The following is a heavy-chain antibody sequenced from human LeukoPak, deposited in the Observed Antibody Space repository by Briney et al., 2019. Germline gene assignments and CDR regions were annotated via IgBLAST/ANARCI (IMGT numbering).Heavy chain of an antibody. D-gene: IGHD3-9*01. CDR2: ISSSGSTI. CDR1: GFTFSDYY. CDR3: ARDDILTGYSSIYYCYMDV. Sequence: GGSLRLSCAASGFTFSDYYMSWIRQAPGKGLEWVSYISSSGSTIYYADSVKGRFTISRDNAKNSLYLQMNSLRAEDTAVYYCARDDILTGYSSIYYCYMDVWGKGTTVTISS. J-gene: IGHJ6*03. V-gene: IGHV3-11*01.